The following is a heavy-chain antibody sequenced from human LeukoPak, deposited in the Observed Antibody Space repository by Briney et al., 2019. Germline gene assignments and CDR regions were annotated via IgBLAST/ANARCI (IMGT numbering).Heavy chain of an antibody. Sequence: SETLSLTCAVYGGSFSGYYWSWIRQPPGKGLEWIGEINHSGSTNYNPSLKSRVTISVDTSKNQFSLKLSSVTAADTAVYYCAALERGCFDYWGQGTLVTVSS. CDR3: AALERGCFDY. CDR1: GGSFSGYY. V-gene: IGHV4-34*01. J-gene: IGHJ4*02. CDR2: INHSGST. D-gene: IGHD3-10*01.